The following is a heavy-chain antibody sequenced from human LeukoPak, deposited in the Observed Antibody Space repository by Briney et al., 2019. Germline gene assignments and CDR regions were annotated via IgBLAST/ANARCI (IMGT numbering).Heavy chain of an antibody. Sequence: SETLSLTCTVSGGSISSYYWSWIRQPPGKGLEWIGYIYYSGSTNYNPSLKSRVTISVDTSKNQFSLKLSSVTAADTVVYYCARHAPLDIVVVPAASSYYYMDVWGKGTTVTVSS. J-gene: IGHJ6*03. CDR1: GGSISSYY. D-gene: IGHD2-2*01. V-gene: IGHV4-59*08. CDR3: ARHAPLDIVVVPAASSYYYMDV. CDR2: IYYSGST.